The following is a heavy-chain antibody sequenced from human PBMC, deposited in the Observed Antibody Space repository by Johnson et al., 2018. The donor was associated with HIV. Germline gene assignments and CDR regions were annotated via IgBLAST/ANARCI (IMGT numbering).Heavy chain of an antibody. J-gene: IGHJ3*02. CDR1: GMTFSSYA. D-gene: IGHD2-8*02. CDR2: ISSSGGST. CDR3: ARSGLFVLVVYAPDVFDI. V-gene: IGHV3-23*04. Sequence: VQLVESGGGLVQPGMSLRLSCAASGMTFSSYAMSWVRQAPGKGLEWVAAISSSGGSTYSADSVKGRFTISRDNSKNTLYLQMNSLRAEDTAVYYCARSGLFVLVVYAPDVFDIWGQGTMVTVSS.